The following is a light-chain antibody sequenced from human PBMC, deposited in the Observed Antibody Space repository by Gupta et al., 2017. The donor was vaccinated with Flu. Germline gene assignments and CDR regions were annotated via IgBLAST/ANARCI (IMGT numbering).Light chain of an antibody. V-gene: IGKV4-1*01. CDR1: QSVLYSSNNKDY. CDR2: WAS. CDR3: QQYHSTPWT. Sequence: YLGERATINCKSSQSVLYSSNNKDYLAWYQQKPGQPPKLLIYWASTRESGVPDRFSGSGSGTDFTLTISSLQAEDVAVYYCQQYHSTPWTFGQGTKVEIK. J-gene: IGKJ1*01.